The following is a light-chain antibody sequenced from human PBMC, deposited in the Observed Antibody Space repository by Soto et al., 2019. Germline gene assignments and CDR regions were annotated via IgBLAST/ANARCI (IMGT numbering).Light chain of an antibody. CDR3: QQYNNWPQT. V-gene: IGKV3-15*01. CDR1: QSVSRN. CDR2: DAS. Sequence: EIVMTQSPATLSVSPGERATLSCRASQSVSRNLAWYQQKPGQAPRLLIYDASTRATGIPARFSGSGSGTEFTLTISSLQSEDFAVYYCQQYNNWPQTFGQGTKVEIK. J-gene: IGKJ1*01.